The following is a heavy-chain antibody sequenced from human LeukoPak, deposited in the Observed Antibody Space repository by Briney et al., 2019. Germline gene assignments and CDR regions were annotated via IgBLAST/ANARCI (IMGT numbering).Heavy chain of an antibody. CDR3: AKRGVVIRVILVGFHKEAYYFDS. J-gene: IGHJ4*02. CDR1: GITLSNYG. D-gene: IGHD3-22*01. V-gene: IGHV3-23*01. CDR2: IGDSGGST. Sequence: GGSLRLSCAVSGITLSNYGMTWVRQAPGKGLGWVAGIGDSGGSTNYADSVKGRFTISRDNSKNTLYLQMNSLRAEDTAVYFCAKRGVVIRVILVGFHKEAYYFDSWGQGALVTVSS.